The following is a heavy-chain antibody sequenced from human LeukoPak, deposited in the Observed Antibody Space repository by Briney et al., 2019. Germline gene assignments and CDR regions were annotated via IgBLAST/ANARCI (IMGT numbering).Heavy chain of an antibody. CDR1: GFTFGDYA. CDR2: IRSKAYGGTT. Sequence: GGSLRLSCTASGFTFGDYAMSWVRQAPGKGLEWVGFIRSKAYGGTTEYAASVKGRFTISRDDSKSIAYLQMNSLKTEDTAVYYCTRDLCDFWSGYLLDYWGQGTLVTVSS. CDR3: TRDLCDFWSGYLLDY. J-gene: IGHJ4*02. V-gene: IGHV3-49*04. D-gene: IGHD3-3*01.